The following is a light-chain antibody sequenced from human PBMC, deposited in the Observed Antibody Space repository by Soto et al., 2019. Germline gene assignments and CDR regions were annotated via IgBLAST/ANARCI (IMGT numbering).Light chain of an antibody. CDR2: AVN. J-gene: IGLJ2*01. V-gene: IGLV2-14*01. Sequence: QSALTQPASVSGSPGQSITISCTGTSSDVGRYNYVSWYQHHPGKAPKLMIYAVNNRPSGVSDRFSGFKSGNTASLTTSGLQAEDEADYYCSSYTGVITTLVVFGGGTKLTVL. CDR1: SSDVGRYNY. CDR3: SSYTGVITTLVV.